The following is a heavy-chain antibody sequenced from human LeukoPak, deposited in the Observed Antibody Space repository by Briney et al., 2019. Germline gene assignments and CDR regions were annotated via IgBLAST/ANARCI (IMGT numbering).Heavy chain of an antibody. CDR2: ISSSGSTI. J-gene: IGHJ6*04. CDR1: GFTFSSYE. D-gene: IGHD1-1*01. V-gene: IGHV3-48*03. CDR3: ARDQRARYNWNDWLDYYGMDV. Sequence: PGGSLRLSCAASGFTFSSYEMNWVRQAPGKGLEWVSYISSSGSTICYADSVKGRFTISRDNAKNSLYLQMNSLRAEDTAVYYCARDQRARYNWNDWLDYYGMDVWGKGTTVTVSS.